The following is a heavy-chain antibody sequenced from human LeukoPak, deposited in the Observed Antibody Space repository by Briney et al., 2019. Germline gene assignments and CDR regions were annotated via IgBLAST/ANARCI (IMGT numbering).Heavy chain of an antibody. Sequence: GGSLRLSCAASGFTFSSYAMHWVRQAPGKGLEWVAVISYDGGNKYYADSVKGRFTISRDNSKNTLYLQMNSLRAEDTAVYYCASGYSGYDSIYYGMDVWGQGTTVTVSS. V-gene: IGHV3-30*04. J-gene: IGHJ6*02. D-gene: IGHD5-12*01. CDR3: ASGYSGYDSIYYGMDV. CDR1: GFTFSSYA. CDR2: ISYDGGNK.